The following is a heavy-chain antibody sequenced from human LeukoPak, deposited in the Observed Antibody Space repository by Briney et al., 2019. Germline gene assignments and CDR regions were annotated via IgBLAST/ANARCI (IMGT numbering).Heavy chain of an antibody. J-gene: IGHJ4*02. CDR2: IIPIFGTA. CDR3: ARAPIAAAGTIFDY. Sequence: SVKVSCKASGATFSSYAISWVRQAPGQGLEWMGGIIPIFGTANYAQKFQGRVTITADESTSTAYMELSSLRSEDTAVYYCARAPIAAAGTIFDYWGQGTQVTVSS. D-gene: IGHD6-13*01. CDR1: GATFSSYA. V-gene: IGHV1-69*13.